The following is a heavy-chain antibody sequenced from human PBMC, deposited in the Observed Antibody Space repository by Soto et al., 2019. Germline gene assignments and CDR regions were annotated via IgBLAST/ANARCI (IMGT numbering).Heavy chain of an antibody. CDR3: ARRSCGGDCYTFDGWFDP. D-gene: IGHD2-21*02. CDR1: GGSISSYY. CDR2: IYYSGST. V-gene: IGHV4-59*08. J-gene: IGHJ5*02. Sequence: SETLSLTCAVSGGSISSYYWSWIRQPPGKGLEWIGYIYYSGSTNYNPSLKSRVTISVDTSKNQFSLKLSSVTAADTAVYYCARRSCGGDCYTFDGWFDPWGQGTLVTVSS.